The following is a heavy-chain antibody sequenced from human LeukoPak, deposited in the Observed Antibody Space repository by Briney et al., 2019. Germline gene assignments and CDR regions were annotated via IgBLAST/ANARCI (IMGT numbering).Heavy chain of an antibody. CDR1: GGSISSGSYY. Sequence: SETLSLTCTISGGSISSGSYYWSWIRQPAGKGLEWIGRIYTSGSTNYNPSLKSRVTISVDTSKNQFSLKLSSVTAADTAVYYCARDRKYYYDSSGYYNYYFDYWGQGTLVTVSS. D-gene: IGHD3-22*01. CDR3: ARDRKYYYDSSGYYNYYFDY. CDR2: IYTSGST. J-gene: IGHJ4*02. V-gene: IGHV4-61*02.